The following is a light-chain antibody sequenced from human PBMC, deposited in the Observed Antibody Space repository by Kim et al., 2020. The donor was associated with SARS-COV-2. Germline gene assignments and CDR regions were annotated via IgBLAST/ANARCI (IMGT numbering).Light chain of an antibody. CDR3: GTWDSSLSDWV. CDR1: SSNIGNNY. J-gene: IGLJ3*02. CDR2: DNN. Sequence: QKVTISCSGSSSNIGNNYVSWYQQLPGTAPKLLIYDNNKRPSGIPDRFSGSKSGTSATLGITGLQTGDEADYYCGTWDSSLSDWVFGGGTKLTVL. V-gene: IGLV1-51*01.